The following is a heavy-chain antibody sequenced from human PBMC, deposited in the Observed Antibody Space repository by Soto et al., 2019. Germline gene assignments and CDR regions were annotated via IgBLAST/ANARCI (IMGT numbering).Heavy chain of an antibody. V-gene: IGHV5-10-1*01. CDR2: IDPSDSQT. Sequence: SLKISCKGSGYSFAGYWITWVRQKPGKGLEWMGRIDPSDSQTYYSPSFRGHVTISVTKSITTVFLQWSSLRASDTAMYYCARQIYDSDTGPNFQYYFDSWGQGAPVTVSS. CDR1: GYSFAGYW. CDR3: ARQIYDSDTGPNFQYYFDS. J-gene: IGHJ4*02. D-gene: IGHD3-22*01.